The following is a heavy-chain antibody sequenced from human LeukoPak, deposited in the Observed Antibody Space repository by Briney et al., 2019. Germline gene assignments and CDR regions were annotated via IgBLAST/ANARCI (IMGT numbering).Heavy chain of an antibody. J-gene: IGHJ4*02. CDR1: GFTFSSNW. Sequence: GGSLRLSCAASGFTFSSNWMHWVRQAPGKGLVWVSQINSDGSSTNYADSVKGRFTISRDNAKNTLYLQMNSLRAEDTAVYYCASGLRDFWSGYYNYWGQGTLVTVSS. CDR3: ASGLRDFWSGYYNY. V-gene: IGHV3-74*01. CDR2: INSDGSST. D-gene: IGHD3-3*01.